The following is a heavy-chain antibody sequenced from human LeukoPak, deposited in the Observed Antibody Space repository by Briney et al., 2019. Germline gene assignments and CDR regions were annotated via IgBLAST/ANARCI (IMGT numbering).Heavy chain of an antibody. CDR1: GFTFSSYT. CDR3: ARDKGSYDSGF. D-gene: IGHD5-18*01. V-gene: IGHV3-21*01. CDR2: ISSSSSYI. Sequence: PGGSLRLSCAASGFTFSSYTMNWLRQAPGKGLEWVSSISSSSSYIYYADSVKGRFTISRDNAKNSLYLQMNSLRAEDTAVYYCARDKGSYDSGFWGQGTLVTVSS. J-gene: IGHJ4*02.